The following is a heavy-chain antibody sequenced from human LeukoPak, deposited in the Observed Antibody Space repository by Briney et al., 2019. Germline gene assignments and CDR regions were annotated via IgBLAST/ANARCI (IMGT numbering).Heavy chain of an antibody. CDR3: AILIVVVPAATLGVDY. Sequence: VASLKVSCKASGGTFSSYTISWVRQAPGQGLEWMGRIIPILGKENYQQKFQGRVTITADKSTSTAYMELSSLRSEDTAVYFCAILIVVVPAATLGVDYWGQGTLVTVSS. CDR1: GGTFSSYT. V-gene: IGHV1-69*02. D-gene: IGHD2-2*01. J-gene: IGHJ4*02. CDR2: IIPILGKE.